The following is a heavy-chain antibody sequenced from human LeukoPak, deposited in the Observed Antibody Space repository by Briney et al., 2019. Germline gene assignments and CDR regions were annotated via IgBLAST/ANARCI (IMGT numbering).Heavy chain of an antibody. CDR3: ARSGIPNYDFWSSPFDY. V-gene: IGHV1-69*05. J-gene: IGHJ4*02. Sequence: SVKVSCKASGGTFSSYAISWVRQAPGQGLEWMGRIIPIFGTANYAQKFQGRVTITTDESTSTAYMELSSLRSEDTAVYYCARSGIPNYDFWSSPFDYWGQGTLVTVSS. D-gene: IGHD3-3*01. CDR1: GGTFSSYA. CDR2: IIPIFGTA.